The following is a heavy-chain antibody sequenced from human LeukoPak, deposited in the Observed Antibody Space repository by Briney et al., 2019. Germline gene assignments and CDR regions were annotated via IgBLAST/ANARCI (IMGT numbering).Heavy chain of an antibody. CDR3: AKDMQWGSSAHAFDI. J-gene: IGHJ3*02. Sequence: PGGSLRLSCSASGFTFDDYAMHWVRQAPGKGLEWVSLISWDGGSTYYADSVKGRFTISRDNSKNSLYLQMNSLRAEDTALYYCAKDMQWGSSAHAFDIWGQGTMVTVSS. CDR2: ISWDGGST. CDR1: GFTFDDYA. D-gene: IGHD3-16*01. V-gene: IGHV3-43D*03.